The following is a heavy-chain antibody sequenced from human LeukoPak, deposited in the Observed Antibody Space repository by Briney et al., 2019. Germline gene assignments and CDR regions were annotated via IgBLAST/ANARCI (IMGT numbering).Heavy chain of an antibody. CDR2: ISSSGTTI. Sequence: HAGGSLRLSCAASGFTFSNYEMNWVRQAPGKGLEWVSYISSSGTTIYYADSVKGRFTISRDNAKNSLYLQMNSLRAEDTAVYYCAREVPSMDSWGQGTLVTVSS. J-gene: IGHJ4*02. CDR3: AREVPSMDS. CDR1: GFTFSNYE. V-gene: IGHV3-48*03.